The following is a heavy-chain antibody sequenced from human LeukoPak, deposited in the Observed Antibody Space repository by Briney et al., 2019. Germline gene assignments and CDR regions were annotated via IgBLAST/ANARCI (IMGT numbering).Heavy chain of an antibody. V-gene: IGHV3-74*01. CDR2: SNSDGSST. J-gene: IGHJ4*02. Sequence: GGSLRLSCAASGFTFSSYWMHWVRQAPGKGLVWVSRSNSDGSSTTYAHSVKGRFTISRDNAKNTLYLQMNSLRAEDTAVYYCATNRITIFGVVTDYWGQGTLVTVSS. CDR1: GFTFSSYW. D-gene: IGHD3-3*01. CDR3: ATNRITIFGVVTDY.